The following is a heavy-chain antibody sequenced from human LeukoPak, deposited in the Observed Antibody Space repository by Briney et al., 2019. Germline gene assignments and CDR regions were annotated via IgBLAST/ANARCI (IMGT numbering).Heavy chain of an antibody. CDR3: ARELRDYGSGWYIFDY. V-gene: IGHV4-59*01. D-gene: IGHD6-19*01. J-gene: IGHJ4*02. CDR2: IYYGGST. CDR1: DGSISHYY. Sequence: SETLSLTCTVSDGSISHYYLNWIRQPPGKGLEWIGDIYYGGSTNYNPSLKSRVTMSVDTSKNQFSLKLSSVTAADTAVYFCARELRDYGSGWYIFDYWGQGTLVTVSS.